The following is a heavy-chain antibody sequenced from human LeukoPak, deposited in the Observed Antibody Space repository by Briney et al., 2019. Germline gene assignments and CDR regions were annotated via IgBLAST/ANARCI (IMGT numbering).Heavy chain of an antibody. CDR2: IYSGGST. CDR3: ARALELLWFGDRSASMDV. J-gene: IGHJ6*02. Sequence: GGSLRLSCAASGFTVSSNYMSWVRQAPGKGLECVSVIYSGGSTYYADSVKGRFTISRHNSKNTLYLQMNSLRAEDTAVYYCARALELLWFGDRSASMDVWGQGTTVTVSS. CDR1: GFTVSSNY. V-gene: IGHV3-53*04. D-gene: IGHD3-10*01.